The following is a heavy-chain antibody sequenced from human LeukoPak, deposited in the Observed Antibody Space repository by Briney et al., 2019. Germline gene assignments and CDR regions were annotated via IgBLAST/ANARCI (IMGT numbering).Heavy chain of an antibody. CDR3: APYSSRSRAFVY. V-gene: IGHV3-11*06. Sequence: GGSLRLSCAASGFTFSDYYMSWLRQAPGKGMEWVSYISSSSSYTNYADSVKGRFTISRDNAKNSLYLQMNSLRAEDTAVYYCAPYSSRSRAFVYWGQGTLVTVSS. CDR2: ISSSSSYT. CDR1: GFTFSDYY. J-gene: IGHJ4*02. D-gene: IGHD6-13*01.